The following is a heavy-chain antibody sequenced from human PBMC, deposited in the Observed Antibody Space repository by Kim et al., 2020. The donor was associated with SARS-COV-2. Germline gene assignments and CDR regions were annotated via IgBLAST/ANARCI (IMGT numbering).Heavy chain of an antibody. V-gene: IGHV1-18*01. CDR2: ISAYNGNT. Sequence: ASVKVSCKASGYTFTSYGISWVRQAPGQGLEWMGWISAYNGNTNYAQKLQGRVTMTTDTSTSTAYMELRSLRSDDTAVYYCARLAEYDFWSGYYVDYWGQGTLVTVSS. D-gene: IGHD3-3*01. J-gene: IGHJ4*02. CDR1: GYTFTSYG. CDR3: ARLAEYDFWSGYYVDY.